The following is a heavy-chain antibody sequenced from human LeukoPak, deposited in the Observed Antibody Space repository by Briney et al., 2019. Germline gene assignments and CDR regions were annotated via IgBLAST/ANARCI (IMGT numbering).Heavy chain of an antibody. D-gene: IGHD3-10*01. CDR3: ARDSATGNFDS. J-gene: IGHJ4*02. Sequence: TGGSLRLSCAASGFTFSSFWMHWVRQAPEKGLMWVSRISSDGSSTTYADSVRGRFSISRDNAKNTLYLQMNSLRAEDTAMYYCARDSATGNFDSWGQGTLVTVSS. V-gene: IGHV3-74*01. CDR1: GFTFSSFW. CDR2: ISSDGSST.